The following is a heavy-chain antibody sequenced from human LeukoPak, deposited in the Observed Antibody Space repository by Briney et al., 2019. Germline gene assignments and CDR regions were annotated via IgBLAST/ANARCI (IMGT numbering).Heavy chain of an antibody. V-gene: IGHV3-30-3*02. CDR2: TSNDGSNK. Sequence: GGSLRLSCAASGFTFSDYNMHWVRQAPGQGLEWVSLTSNDGSNKYYAVSVKGRFTISRDNTKNTLYLQMNSLRTEDTAVYYCVKMEWDPYYFDYWGQGTLVTVSS. CDR1: GFTFSDYN. CDR3: VKMEWDPYYFDY. D-gene: IGHD3-3*01. J-gene: IGHJ4*02.